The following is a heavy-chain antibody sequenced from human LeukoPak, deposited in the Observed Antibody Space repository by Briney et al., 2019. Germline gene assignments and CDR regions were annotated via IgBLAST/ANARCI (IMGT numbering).Heavy chain of an antibody. Sequence: SETLSLTCTVSGGSISSYYWSWIRQPPGKGLEWIGSIYYSGSTYYNPSLKSRVTISVDTSKNQFSLKLSSVTAADTAVYYCARDFDYYDSSGYEHDAFDIWGQGTMVTVSS. CDR2: IYYSGST. CDR3: ARDFDYYDSSGYEHDAFDI. D-gene: IGHD3-22*01. CDR1: GGSISSYY. V-gene: IGHV4-39*02. J-gene: IGHJ3*02.